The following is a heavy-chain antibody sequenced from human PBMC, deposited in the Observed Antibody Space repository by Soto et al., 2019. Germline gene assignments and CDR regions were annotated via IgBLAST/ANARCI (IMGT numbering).Heavy chain of an antibody. Sequence: SVKFYCKASGYNFTGYCMHWVRQAPGQGLEWMGWINPNSGGTNYAQKFQGWVTMTRDTSISTAYMELSRLRSDDTAVYYCATSTLGYDILTGINWFDPWGQGTLVTVSS. CDR3: ATSTLGYDILTGINWFDP. CDR2: INPNSGGT. D-gene: IGHD3-9*01. V-gene: IGHV1-2*04. CDR1: GYNFTGYC. J-gene: IGHJ5*02.